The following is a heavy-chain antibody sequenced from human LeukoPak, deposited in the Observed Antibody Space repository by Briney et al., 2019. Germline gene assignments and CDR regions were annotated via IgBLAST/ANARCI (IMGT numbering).Heavy chain of an antibody. CDR1: GDSVSSNSAA. V-gene: IGHV6-1*01. Sequence: SQTLSLTCAISGDSVSSNSAAWNWIRQSPSRGLEWLGRTYYRSKWYNDYAVSVKSRITINPDTSKNQFSLQLNSVTPEDTALYYCARGRAVAGKGRSKVGENWFDPWGQGTLVTVSS. CDR3: ARGRAVAGKGRSKVGENWFDP. D-gene: IGHD6-19*01. J-gene: IGHJ5*02. CDR2: TYYRSKWYN.